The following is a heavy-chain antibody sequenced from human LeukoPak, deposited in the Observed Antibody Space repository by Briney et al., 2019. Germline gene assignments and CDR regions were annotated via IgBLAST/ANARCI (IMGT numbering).Heavy chain of an antibody. CDR3: ARESGNDAFDI. D-gene: IGHD4-23*01. Sequence: PGGALRLSCAASGFTFSSYSMNWVRQAPGKGLEWVSSISSSSSYIYYADSVKGRFTISRDNAKNSLYLQMNSLRAEDTAVYYCARESGNDAFDIWGQGTMVTVSS. V-gene: IGHV3-21*01. CDR2: ISSSSSYI. J-gene: IGHJ3*02. CDR1: GFTFSSYS.